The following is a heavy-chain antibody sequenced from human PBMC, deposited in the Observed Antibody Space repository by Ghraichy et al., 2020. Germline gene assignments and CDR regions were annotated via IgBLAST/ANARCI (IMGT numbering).Heavy chain of an antibody. CDR1: GFTFSSYA. V-gene: IGHV3-30-3*01. CDR2: ISYDGSNK. CDR3: ARSLVRGAASWFDP. J-gene: IGHJ5*02. D-gene: IGHD6-6*01. Sequence: GGSLRLSCAASGFTFSSYAMHWVRQAPGKGLEWVAVISYDGSNKYYADSVKGRFTISRDNSKNTLYLQMNSLRAEDTAVYYCARSLVRGAASWFDPWGQGTLVTVSS.